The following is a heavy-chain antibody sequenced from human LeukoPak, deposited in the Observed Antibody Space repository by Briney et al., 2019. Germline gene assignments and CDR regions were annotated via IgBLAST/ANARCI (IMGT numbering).Heavy chain of an antibody. CDR2: VNSDGSST. Sequence: GGSLRLSCAASAFTLSNYAMHWVRQAPGKGLVWVSRVNSDGSSTIYADSVRGRFTVSRDNAKNTVYLQMNSLRAEDTAVYFCTSLVHYYDGGGMAFDIWGQGTMVTVSS. J-gene: IGHJ3*02. V-gene: IGHV3-74*01. CDR3: TSLVHYYDGGGMAFDI. CDR1: AFTLSNYA. D-gene: IGHD3-22*01.